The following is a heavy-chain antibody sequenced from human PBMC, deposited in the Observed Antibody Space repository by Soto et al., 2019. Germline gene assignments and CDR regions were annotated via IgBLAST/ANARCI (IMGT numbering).Heavy chain of an antibody. D-gene: IGHD6-13*01. CDR3: ARMSATGTRWFDP. V-gene: IGHV4-31*03. CDR1: GGSFSSGGYH. Sequence: PSETLSLTCTVSGGSFSSGGYHWSWVRQHPGQGLEWIASISYRGITYSNPSLKSRLSMSVDTSKNQFSLNLTSVTAADTAVYHCARMSATGTRWFDPWGQGTLVTVSS. CDR2: ISYRGIT. J-gene: IGHJ5*02.